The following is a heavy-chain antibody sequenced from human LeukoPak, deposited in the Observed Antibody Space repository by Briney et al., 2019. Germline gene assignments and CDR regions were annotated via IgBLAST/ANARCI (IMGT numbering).Heavy chain of an antibody. CDR3: ARDHPSMSGNYYRTAFAI. V-gene: IGHV3-21*04. D-gene: IGHD1-26*01. CDR2: ISSSSSYI. CDR1: GFTLSSYG. Sequence: GGSLRLSCAASGFTLSSYGMNWVRQAPGKGLEWVSFISSSSSYIYYADSVKGRFTISRDNAKNSLYLQMNSLRAEDTALYYCARDHPSMSGNYYRTAFAIWGQGTMVIVSS. J-gene: IGHJ3*02.